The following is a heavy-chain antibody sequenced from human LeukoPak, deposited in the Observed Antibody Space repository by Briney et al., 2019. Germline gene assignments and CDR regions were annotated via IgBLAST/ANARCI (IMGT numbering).Heavy chain of an antibody. CDR1: GYTLTELS. Sequence: ASVKVSCKVSGYTLTELSMHWVRQAPGKGLEWMGGFDPEDGETIYAQKFQGRVTMTEDTSTDTAYVELSSLRSEDTAVYYCATLYPDYYDSSGYSNPFDYWGQGTLVTVSS. D-gene: IGHD3-22*01. J-gene: IGHJ4*02. CDR3: ATLYPDYYDSSGYSNPFDY. CDR2: FDPEDGET. V-gene: IGHV1-24*01.